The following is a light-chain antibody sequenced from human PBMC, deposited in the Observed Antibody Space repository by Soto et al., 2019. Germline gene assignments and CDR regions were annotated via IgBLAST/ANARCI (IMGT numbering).Light chain of an antibody. CDR1: QSITTY. CDR2: AAS. CDR3: QQGYSTPWT. V-gene: IGKV1-39*01. Sequence: DIPVTQSPASLSASVGDTGTITCRASQSITTYLHWYQQKPGKAPNLLIYAASNLQSGAPSRFSGSGSGTDFTLTINSLQPEDVATYYCQQGYSTPWTCGQGNKVDIK. J-gene: IGKJ1*01.